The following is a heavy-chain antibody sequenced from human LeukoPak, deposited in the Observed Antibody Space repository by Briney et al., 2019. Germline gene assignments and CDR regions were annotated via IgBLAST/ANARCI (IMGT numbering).Heavy chain of an antibody. CDR2: IKQDGTEK. CDR1: GFTFSSYW. CDR3: ARDVRPDY. V-gene: IGHV3-7*04. D-gene: IGHD6-6*01. J-gene: IGHJ4*02. Sequence: GSLRLSRAASGFTFSSYWMSWVRQAPGEGLEWVANIKQDGTEKYYMDSVKGRFSISRDNAKNSLYLQMNALRAEDTAVYYCARDVRPDYWGQGTLVTVSS.